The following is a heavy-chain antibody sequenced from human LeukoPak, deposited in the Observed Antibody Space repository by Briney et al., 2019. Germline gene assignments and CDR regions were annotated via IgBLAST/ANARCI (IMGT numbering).Heavy chain of an antibody. Sequence: ASVQVSCKASGYTFTNYGISWVRQAPGQGVEWMGWISAYNCNTNYAQKRQGRVTMPTHTSTSTDYMELRSLRSDGTAVYYCARDPTVAGTFDYGGQGTLVTVSS. CDR2: ISAYNCNT. V-gene: IGHV1-18*01. D-gene: IGHD6-19*01. CDR3: ARDPTVAGTFDY. J-gene: IGHJ4*02. CDR1: GYTFTNYG.